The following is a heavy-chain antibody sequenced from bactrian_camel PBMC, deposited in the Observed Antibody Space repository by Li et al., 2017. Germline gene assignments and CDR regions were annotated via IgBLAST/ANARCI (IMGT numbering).Heavy chain of an antibody. Sequence: VESGGGLVQPGESLRLSCAVSGFTRSRAYMSWVRQAPGKGLEWVSTINPGGVSTYYADSLKGRFTTSGDNAKNTVYLQMNNVQSEDTALYYCAKGLYSTADALGHTVRGQGTQVTVS. CDR2: INPGGVST. CDR1: GFTRSRAY. D-gene: IGHD1*01. J-gene: IGHJ4*01. V-gene: IGHV3S35*01.